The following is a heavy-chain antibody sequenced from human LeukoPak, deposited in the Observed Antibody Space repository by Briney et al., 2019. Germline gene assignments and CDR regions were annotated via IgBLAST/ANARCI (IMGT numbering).Heavy chain of an antibody. V-gene: IGHV3-9*01. Sequence: PGGSLRLSCAASGFTFDDYAMHWVRQAPGKGLEWVSGISWNSGSIGYADSVKGRFTISRDNAKNSLYLQMNSLRAEDTALYYCARALWGPDFDYWGQGTLVTVSS. D-gene: IGHD7-27*01. J-gene: IGHJ4*02. CDR3: ARALWGPDFDY. CDR1: GFTFDDYA. CDR2: ISWNSGSI.